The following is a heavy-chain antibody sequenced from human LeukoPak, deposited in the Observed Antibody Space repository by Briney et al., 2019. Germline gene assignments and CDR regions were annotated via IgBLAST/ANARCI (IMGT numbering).Heavy chain of an antibody. CDR3: ARRSSSGWSGRFDY. Sequence: SETLSLTCTVSGGSSSETTYYWAWIRQPPGKGLEWIGSIYFSETNYNPSLKSRITISGDTSKKQFSLKLTSVTAADTAVYYCARRSSSGWSGRFDYWGQGTLVTVSS. J-gene: IGHJ4*02. CDR2: IYFSET. CDR1: GGSSSETTYY. V-gene: IGHV4-39*01. D-gene: IGHD6-19*01.